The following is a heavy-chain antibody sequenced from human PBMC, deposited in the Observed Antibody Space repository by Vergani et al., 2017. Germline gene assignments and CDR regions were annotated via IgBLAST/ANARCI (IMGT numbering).Heavy chain of an antibody. Sequence: QVQLVQSGAEVKKPGSSVKVSCKASGGTFSSYTISWVRQAPGQGLEWMGWINPNSGGTNYAQKFQGRVTMTRDTSISTAYMELSRLRSDDTAVYYCAREIGTYYYDSSGRDWFDLWGQGTLVTVSS. CDR1: GGTFSSYT. D-gene: IGHD3-22*01. J-gene: IGHJ5*02. CDR3: AREIGTYYYDSSGRDWFDL. V-gene: IGHV1-2*02. CDR2: INPNSGGT.